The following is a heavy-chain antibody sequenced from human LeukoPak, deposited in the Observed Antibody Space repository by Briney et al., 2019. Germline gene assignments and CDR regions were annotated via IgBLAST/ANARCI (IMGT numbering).Heavy chain of an antibody. D-gene: IGHD6-19*01. CDR2: ISSSSSSYI. J-gene: IGHJ4*02. CDR1: GFTFSSYS. CDR3: ARDMSIAVAGYFDY. V-gene: IGHV3-21*01. Sequence: PGGSLRLSCAASGFTFSSYSMNWVRQAPGKGLEWVSSISSSSSSYIYYADSVKGRFTISRDNAKNSLYLQMNSLRAEDTAVYYCARDMSIAVAGYFDYWGQGTLVTVSS.